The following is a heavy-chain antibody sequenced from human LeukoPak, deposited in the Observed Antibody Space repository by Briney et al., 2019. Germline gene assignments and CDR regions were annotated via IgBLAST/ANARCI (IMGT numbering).Heavy chain of an antibody. V-gene: IGHV1-2*02. CDR3: AREESMVRGVIYYYYYGMDV. D-gene: IGHD3-10*01. CDR1: GYTFTGYY. CDR2: INPNSGGT. J-gene: IGHJ6*02. Sequence: ASVKVSCKASGYTFTGYYTHWVRQAPGQGLEWMGWINPNSGGTNYAQKFQGRVTMTRDTSISTAYMELSRLRSDDTAVYYCAREESMVRGVIYYYYYGMDVWGQGTTVTVSS.